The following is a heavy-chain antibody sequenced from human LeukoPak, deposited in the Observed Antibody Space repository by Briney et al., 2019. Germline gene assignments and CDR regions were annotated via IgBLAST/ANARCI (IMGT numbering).Heavy chain of an antibody. Sequence: SETLSLTCTVSGGSINSYYWSWIRQPPGKGLEWIGYIYYSGITNCNPSLQSRVTISVDTSKNRFSLKLTSVTAADTAVYYCARDMVGGFDPWGQGTLVTVSS. D-gene: IGHD1-26*01. J-gene: IGHJ5*02. CDR2: IYYSGIT. V-gene: IGHV4-59*01. CDR1: GGSINSYY. CDR3: ARDMVGGFDP.